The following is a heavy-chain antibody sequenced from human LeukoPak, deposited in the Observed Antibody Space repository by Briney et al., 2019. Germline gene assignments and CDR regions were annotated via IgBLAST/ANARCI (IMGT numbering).Heavy chain of an antibody. D-gene: IGHD3-10*01. Sequence: GGSLRLSCAASGFTFRNYAMSWVRQAPGKGLEWVSAISGSDSSTYSADSVKGRFTISRDNSKNTLYLQINSLRAEDTAVYYCAREIITFGHHYFDYWGQGTLFTVSS. CDR3: AREIITFGHHYFDY. CDR1: GFTFRNYA. J-gene: IGHJ4*02. CDR2: ISGSDSST. V-gene: IGHV3-23*01.